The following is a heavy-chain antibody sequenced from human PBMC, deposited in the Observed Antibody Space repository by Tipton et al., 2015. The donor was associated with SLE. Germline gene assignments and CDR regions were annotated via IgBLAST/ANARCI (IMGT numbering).Heavy chain of an antibody. D-gene: IGHD4-11*01. J-gene: IGHJ5*02. CDR2: INPSGGST. Sequence: QSGPEVKKPGASVKVSCKASGYTFTSYDINWVRQAPGQGLEWMGIINPSGGSTSYAQKFQGRVTMTRDTSTSTVYMELSSLRSEDTAVYYCARDLPTVTTRYNWFDPWGQGTLVTVSS. V-gene: IGHV1-46*01. CDR3: ARDLPTVTTRYNWFDP. CDR1: GYTFTSYD.